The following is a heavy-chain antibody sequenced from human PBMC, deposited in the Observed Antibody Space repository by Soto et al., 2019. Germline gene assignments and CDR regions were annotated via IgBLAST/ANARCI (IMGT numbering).Heavy chain of an antibody. CDR1: GGSINSYY. CDR2: VSDRGVT. J-gene: IGHJ5*02. Sequence: PSETLSLTCTVSGGSINSYYWSWIRQPPGKGLEWIGYVSDRGVTNYNPSLKGRVTISVDMSRNQFSLKMTSVSAADTAVYYCARDTYYQSSGYFEDWFDPWGQGTLVTVSS. V-gene: IGHV4-59*01. CDR3: ARDTYYQSSGYFEDWFDP. D-gene: IGHD3-22*01.